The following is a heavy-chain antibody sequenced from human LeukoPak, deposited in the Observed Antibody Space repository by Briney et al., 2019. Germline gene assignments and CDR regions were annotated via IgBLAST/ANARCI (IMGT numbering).Heavy chain of an antibody. Sequence: SETLSLTCTISGDSISSSGYYWGWIRQPPGTGREWIGDIYYRGSTYYNPSLKSRVSISIDPSNNQFSLTLNSVTAADTALYFCARRRYYDSTGYLDWGQGTLVTVSS. CDR1: GDSISSSGYY. D-gene: IGHD3-22*01. CDR3: ARRRYYDSTGYLD. CDR2: IYYRGST. V-gene: IGHV4-39*01. J-gene: IGHJ1*01.